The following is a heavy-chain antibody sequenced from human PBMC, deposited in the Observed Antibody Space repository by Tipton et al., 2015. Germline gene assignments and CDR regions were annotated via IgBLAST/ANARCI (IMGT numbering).Heavy chain of an antibody. D-gene: IGHD2/OR15-2a*01. CDR2: VNHSGRN. Sequence: TLSLTCAVYGGSFSDYYWHWIRQPPGKGLEWIGEVNHSGRNNYNLSLKSRGTISVDTSKNQFSLKLSSVTAADTAVYYCAGHIFFYDTMEDCWGQGTLVTVSS. CDR1: GGSFSDYY. CDR3: AGHIFFYDTMEDC. V-gene: IGHV4-34*01. J-gene: IGHJ4*02.